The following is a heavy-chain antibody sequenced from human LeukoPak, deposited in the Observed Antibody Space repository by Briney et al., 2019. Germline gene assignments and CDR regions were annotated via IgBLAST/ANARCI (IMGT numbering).Heavy chain of an antibody. D-gene: IGHD3-22*01. Sequence: GGSLRLSCAASGFTVSSNYMSWVRQAPGKGLEWVSVIYSGGSTYYADSVKGRFTISRDNSKNTLYLQMNSLRAEDTAVYYCARKPIYDSSGYYAADIWGQGTMVTVSS. J-gene: IGHJ3*02. CDR1: GFTVSSNY. V-gene: IGHV3-66*01. CDR3: ARKPIYDSSGYYAADI. CDR2: IYSGGST.